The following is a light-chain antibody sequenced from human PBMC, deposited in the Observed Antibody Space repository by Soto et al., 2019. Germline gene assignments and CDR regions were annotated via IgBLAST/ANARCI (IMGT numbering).Light chain of an antibody. CDR1: QSVASAY. J-gene: IGKJ1*01. V-gene: IGKV3-20*01. Sequence: EILLTQSPGTLSLSPGDRAALSCRASQSVASAYLAWYQHKPGQAPRLLIYGASSRATGTPDRFTGSGSGTDFTLTISRLEPEDFAVYYCQQYGSSRWTFGQGTKVEAK. CDR2: GAS. CDR3: QQYGSSRWT.